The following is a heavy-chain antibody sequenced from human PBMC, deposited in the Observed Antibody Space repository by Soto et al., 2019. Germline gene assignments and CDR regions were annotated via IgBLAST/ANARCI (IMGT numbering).Heavy chain of an antibody. J-gene: IGHJ1*01. V-gene: IGHV3-23*01. CDR3: AKDVHYDILTGIEYFHY. D-gene: IGHD3-9*01. CDR1: GFTFSGYA. CDR2: ISGSAAST. Sequence: EVQLLGSGGGLVQPGGSLRLSCAASGFTFSGYAMSWVRQAPGKGLEWVSGISGSAASTNYADSVKGRFTISRDNSKSTLYLQMNSLRAEDTAVYYCAKDVHYDILTGIEYFHYWAQGTLVTVSS.